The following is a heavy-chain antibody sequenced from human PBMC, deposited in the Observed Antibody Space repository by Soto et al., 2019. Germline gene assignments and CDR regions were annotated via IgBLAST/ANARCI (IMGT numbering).Heavy chain of an antibody. CDR3: ARDLTWKAMRNYYYMDV. CDR1: GYTFTSYG. D-gene: IGHD1-1*01. CDR2: ISAYNGNT. Sequence: GASVKVSCKASGYTFTSYGISWVRQAPGQGLEWMGWISAYNGNTNYAQKLQGRVTMTTGTSTSTAYMELRSLRSDDTAVYYCARDLTWKAMRNYYYMDVWGKGTTVTVSS. J-gene: IGHJ6*03. V-gene: IGHV1-18*01.